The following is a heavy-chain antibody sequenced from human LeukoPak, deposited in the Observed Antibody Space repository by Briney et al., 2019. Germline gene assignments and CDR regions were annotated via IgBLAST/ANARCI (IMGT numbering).Heavy chain of an antibody. CDR2: ISSTGGTI. CDR3: ARGYSRAAFDI. V-gene: IGHV3-48*01. CDR1: GFTFRNYL. J-gene: IGHJ3*02. D-gene: IGHD2-15*01. Sequence: GGSLRLSCAASGFTFRNYLMNWVRQAPGKGLEWVSFISSTGGTIYYADSVKGRFTVSRDNGENSLFLQMNSLRVEDTALYYCARGYSRAAFDIWGQGTVVAVS.